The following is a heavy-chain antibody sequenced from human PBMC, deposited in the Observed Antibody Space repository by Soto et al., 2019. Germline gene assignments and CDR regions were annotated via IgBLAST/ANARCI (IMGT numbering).Heavy chain of an antibody. CDR1: GFPFGENA. CDR2: ISDSGATT. V-gene: IGHV3-23*01. CDR3: AKEDTSSGSLDY. D-gene: IGHD6-19*01. Sequence: LRLSFAASGFPFGENAMSWVRQAPGKGLEWVSGISDSGATTYYADSVRGRFTISRDNSKNTLYLQMKSLRAEDSASYYCAKEDTSSGSLDYWGQGALVTVSS. J-gene: IGHJ4*02.